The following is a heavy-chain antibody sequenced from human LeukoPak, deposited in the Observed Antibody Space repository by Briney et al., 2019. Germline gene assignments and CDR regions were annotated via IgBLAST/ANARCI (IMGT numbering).Heavy chain of an antibody. Sequence: PGGSLRLSCTASGFSFRSYAMNWVRQTPGKGLEWLSILSGDSDITHYADSVKGRFTISRDNSKNTLYLQMNSLRAEDTAIYYCGKKYGLPTTTERSVQYWGQGILVTVSS. CDR2: LSGDSDIT. CDR3: GKKYGLPTTTERSVQY. J-gene: IGHJ4*02. CDR1: GFSFRSYA. D-gene: IGHD1-1*01. V-gene: IGHV3-23*01.